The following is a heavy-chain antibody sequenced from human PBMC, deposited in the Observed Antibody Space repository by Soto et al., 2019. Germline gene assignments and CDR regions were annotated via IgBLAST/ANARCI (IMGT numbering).Heavy chain of an antibody. CDR2: ISYDGSNK. J-gene: IGHJ6*02. V-gene: IGHV3-30*18. D-gene: IGHD6-13*01. CDR3: AKSGIAAAGTYYYYYGMDV. CDR1: GFTLSSYG. Sequence: GGSLRLSCAASGFTLSSYGMHWVRQAPGKGLEWVAVISYDGSNKYYADSVKGRFTISRDNSKNTLYLQMNSLRAEDTAVYYCAKSGIAAAGTYYYYYGMDVWGQGTTVTVSS.